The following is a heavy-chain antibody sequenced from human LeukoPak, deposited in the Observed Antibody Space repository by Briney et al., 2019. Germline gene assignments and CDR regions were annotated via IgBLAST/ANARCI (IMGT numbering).Heavy chain of an antibody. D-gene: IGHD6-13*01. CDR3: ARMGSSWYDDAFDI. V-gene: IGHV1-2*04. J-gene: IGHJ3*02. CDR2: INPNSGGT. Sequence: GASVKVSCKASGYTFTSYGISWVRQAPGQGLEWMGWINPNSGGTNYAQKFQGWVTMTRDTSISTAYMELGRLRSDDTAVYYCARMGSSWYDDAFDIWGQGTMVTVSS. CDR1: GYTFTSYG.